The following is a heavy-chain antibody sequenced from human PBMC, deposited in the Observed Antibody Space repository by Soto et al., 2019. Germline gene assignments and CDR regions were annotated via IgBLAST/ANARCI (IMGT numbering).Heavy chain of an antibody. Sequence: PSETLSLTCTVSGGSISSSSYYWGWIRQPPGKGLEWIGSIYYSGSTYYNPSLKSRVTISVDTSKNQFSLKLSSVTAADTAVYYCAGAWHCSGGSCYSASLMDVWGQGTTVTVSS. CDR3: AGAWHCSGGSCYSASLMDV. V-gene: IGHV4-39*01. D-gene: IGHD2-15*01. CDR2: IYYSGST. J-gene: IGHJ6*02. CDR1: GGSISSSSYY.